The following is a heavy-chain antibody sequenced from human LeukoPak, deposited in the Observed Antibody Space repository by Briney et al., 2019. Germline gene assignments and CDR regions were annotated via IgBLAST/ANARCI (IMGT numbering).Heavy chain of an antibody. D-gene: IGHD6-19*01. CDR3: ARDRSAGTIDY. V-gene: IGHV4-4*07. CDR2: IYTSGST. Sequence: ASETLSLTCTVSGGSISSYYWSWIRQPAGKGLEWIGRIYTSGSTNYNPSLKSRVTMSVDTSKNQYSLKLSSVTAADTAVYYCARDRSAGTIDYWGQGTLVTVSS. CDR1: GGSISSYY. J-gene: IGHJ4*02.